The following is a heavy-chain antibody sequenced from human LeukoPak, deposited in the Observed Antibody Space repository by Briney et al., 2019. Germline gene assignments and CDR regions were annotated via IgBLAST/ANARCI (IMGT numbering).Heavy chain of an antibody. D-gene: IGHD5-18*01. CDR2: IYYSGST. V-gene: IGHV4-31*03. Sequence: PSQTLSLTCTVSGGSISSGGYSWSWIRQHPGKGLEWIGYIYYSGSTYYNPSLKSRVTISVDTSKNQFSLKLSSVTAADTAVYYCARGGYSYDPFDYWGQGTLVTVSS. CDR3: ARGGYSYDPFDY. CDR1: GGSISSGGYS. J-gene: IGHJ4*02.